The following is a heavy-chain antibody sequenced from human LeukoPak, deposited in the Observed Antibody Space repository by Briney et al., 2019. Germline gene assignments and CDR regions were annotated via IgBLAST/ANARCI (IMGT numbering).Heavy chain of an antibody. CDR1: GFTFSSYA. J-gene: IGHJ3*02. CDR3: TTNDAFDI. V-gene: IGHV3-15*01. CDR2: IKTKTDGETR. Sequence: PGGSLRLSCAASGFTFSSYAMSWVRQAPGKGLEWVGRIKTKTDGETRDYAAPVKDRFTISREDSKNTLYLQMNSLKTDDTAVYYCTTNDAFDIWGRGTMVTVSS.